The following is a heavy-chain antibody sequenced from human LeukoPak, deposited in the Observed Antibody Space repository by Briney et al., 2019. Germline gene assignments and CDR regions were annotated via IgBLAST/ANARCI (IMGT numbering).Heavy chain of an antibody. Sequence: ASVNVSCKASGYTFTNYAMNWVRQAPGQGLERMGWINTNTGNPTYAQGFTGRFVFSLDTSVSTAFLQISSLKPDDTAVYYCARGPGTYYYYGLDVWGQGTTVTVSS. CDR2: INTNTGNP. J-gene: IGHJ6*02. V-gene: IGHV7-4-1*02. CDR3: ARGPGTYYYYGLDV. CDR1: GYTFTNYA.